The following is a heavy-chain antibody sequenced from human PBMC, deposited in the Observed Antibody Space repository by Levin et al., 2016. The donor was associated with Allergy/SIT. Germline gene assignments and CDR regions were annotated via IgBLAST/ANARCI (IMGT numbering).Heavy chain of an antibody. CDR2: ILSNGEK. CDR3: TRITPHITGSRLFDY. V-gene: IGHV2-26*01. CDR1: DFSLSNSTVG. Sequence: SGPTLVKPTETLTLTCAVSDFSLSNSTVGVSWIRQPPGKALEWLAHILSNGEKSYRTSLKRRLTISKDTSKSQVVLTMTNMDPVDTATYYCTRITPHITGSRLFDYWGQGTLVTVSS. D-gene: IGHD1-20*01. J-gene: IGHJ4*02.